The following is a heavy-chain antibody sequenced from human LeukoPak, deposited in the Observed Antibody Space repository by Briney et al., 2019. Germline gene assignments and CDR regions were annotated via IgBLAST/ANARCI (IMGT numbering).Heavy chain of an antibody. V-gene: IGHV1-8*01. D-gene: IGHD2-15*01. CDR3: ARDRGSRYSFDS. CDR2: MKSNNGHT. J-gene: IGHJ4*02. Sequence: ASVKVSCKASGYTFTSFDFNWVRQATGQGLEWMGWMKSNNGHTGYAQKFQGRVTMTRDTSISTAYMELSSLTFADTAVYYCARDRGSRYSFDSWGQGTLVTVSS. CDR1: GYTFTSFD.